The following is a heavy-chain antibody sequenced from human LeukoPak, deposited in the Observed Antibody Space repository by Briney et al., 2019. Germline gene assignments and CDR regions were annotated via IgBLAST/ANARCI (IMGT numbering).Heavy chain of an antibody. J-gene: IGHJ3*02. CDR3: AKDKSAMVRGVGDAFDI. CDR1: GFTFSSYS. CDR2: ISSSSSTI. V-gene: IGHV3-48*04. D-gene: IGHD3-10*01. Sequence: PGGSLRLSCAASGFTFSSYSMNWVRQAPGKGLEWVSYISSSSSTIYYADSVKGRFTISRDNAKNSLYLQMNSLRAEDTALYYCAKDKSAMVRGVGDAFDIWGQGTMVTVSS.